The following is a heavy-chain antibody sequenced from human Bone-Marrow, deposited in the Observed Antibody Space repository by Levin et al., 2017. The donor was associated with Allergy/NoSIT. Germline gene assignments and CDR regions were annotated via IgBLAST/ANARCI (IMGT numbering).Heavy chain of an antibody. CDR2: ISGNGDST. V-gene: IGHV3-23*01. D-gene: IGHD2-15*01. Sequence: GESLKISCAASGFIFNTYAMSWVRQAPGKALEWVSGISGNGDSTFYADSVKGRFTVSRDNAKDTLYLQMSNLRAEDTAIYYCAKDRVVVVGLFDYWGPGSLVTVSS. CDR1: GFIFNTYA. J-gene: IGHJ4*02. CDR3: AKDRVVVVGLFDY.